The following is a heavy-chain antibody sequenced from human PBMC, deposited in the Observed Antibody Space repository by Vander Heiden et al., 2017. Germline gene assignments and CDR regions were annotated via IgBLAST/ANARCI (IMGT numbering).Heavy chain of an antibody. CDR3: ARDKRNSGGYCDY. Sequence: EVQLVESGGGLVQPGGPPRLPCAASGLPFSSYSVNWVRQATGKGLEWVSYISSSSDIIKYADSVKGRFTISRDNAKDSLYLQMNSLRDEDTAVYYCARDKRNSGGYCDYWGQGTLVTVSS. CDR2: ISSSSDII. V-gene: IGHV3-48*02. CDR1: GLPFSSYS. D-gene: IGHD1-26*01. J-gene: IGHJ4*02.